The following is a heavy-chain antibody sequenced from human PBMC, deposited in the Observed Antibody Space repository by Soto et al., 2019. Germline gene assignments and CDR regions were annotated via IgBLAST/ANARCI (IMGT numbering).Heavy chain of an antibody. CDR3: ASPGIAAAGETTDY. Sequence: SETLSLTCTVSGGSISSSSYYWGWIRQPPGKGLEWIGSIYYSGSTYYNPSLKSRVTISVDTSKNQFSLKLSSVTAADTAVYYCASPGIAAAGETTDYWGQGTLVTVSS. D-gene: IGHD6-13*01. CDR2: IYYSGST. J-gene: IGHJ4*02. V-gene: IGHV4-39*01. CDR1: GGSISSSSYY.